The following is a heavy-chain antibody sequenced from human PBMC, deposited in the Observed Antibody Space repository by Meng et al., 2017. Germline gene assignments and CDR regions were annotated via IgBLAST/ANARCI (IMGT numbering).Heavy chain of an antibody. D-gene: IGHD3-22*01. CDR2: IIPILGIA. V-gene: IGHV1-69*02. CDR3: ASRVAYYYDSSGYYKNWYFDL. CDR1: GGTFSSYT. J-gene: IGHJ2*01. Sequence: VPLGQAGAGVKKPGSSVKVSCKASGGTFSSYTISWVRQAPGQGLEWMGRIIPILGIANYAQKFQGRVTITADKSTSTAYMELSSLRSEDTAVYYCASRVAYYYDSSGYYKNWYFDLWGRGTLVTVSS.